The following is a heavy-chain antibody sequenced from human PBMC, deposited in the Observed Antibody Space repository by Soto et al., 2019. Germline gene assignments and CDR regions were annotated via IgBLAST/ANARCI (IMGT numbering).Heavy chain of an antibody. CDR3: ARQGSGSYNAFDI. CDR1: GGSISSSSYY. V-gene: IGHV4-39*01. D-gene: IGHD1-26*01. J-gene: IGHJ3*02. CDR2: IYYSGST. Sequence: QLQLQESGPGLVKPSETLSLTCTVSGGSISSSSYYWGWIRQPPGKGLEWIGTIYYSGSTYYNPPLRSRVTISVDTSKNQFSLQLSSVTAADTAVYYCARQGSGSYNAFDIWGQGTVVTVSS.